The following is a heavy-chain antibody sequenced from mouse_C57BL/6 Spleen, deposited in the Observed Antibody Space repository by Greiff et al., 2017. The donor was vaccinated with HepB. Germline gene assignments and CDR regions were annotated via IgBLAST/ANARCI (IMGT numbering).Heavy chain of an antibody. Sequence: EVKLMESGAGLVKPGGSLKLSCAASGFTFSSYAMSWVRQTPEKRLEWVAYISSGGDYIYYADTVKGRCTISRDNARNTLYLQISSLKSEDTAMYYCTRVDGYFFDYWGQGTTLTVSS. D-gene: IGHD2-3*01. V-gene: IGHV5-9-1*02. CDR1: GFTFSSYA. CDR3: TRVDGYFFDY. CDR2: ISSGGDYI. J-gene: IGHJ2*01.